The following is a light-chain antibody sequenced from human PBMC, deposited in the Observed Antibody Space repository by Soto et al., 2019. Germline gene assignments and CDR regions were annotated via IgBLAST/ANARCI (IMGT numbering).Light chain of an antibody. V-gene: IGKV3-15*01. CDR3: QQYNDWPRT. Sequence: EIVRTQSPATLSVSPGERATLSCRASQSFSSNLAWFQHKPGQAPRLLIYGASTRATGIPARFSGSGSGTEFTLTISSLQSEDFAVYYCQQYNDWPRTFGQGTKVEI. CDR1: QSFSSN. J-gene: IGKJ1*01. CDR2: GAS.